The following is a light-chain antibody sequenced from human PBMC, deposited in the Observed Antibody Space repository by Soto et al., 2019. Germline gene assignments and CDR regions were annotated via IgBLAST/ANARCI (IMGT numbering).Light chain of an antibody. CDR1: QSVSSY. CDR2: DAS. J-gene: IGKJ5*01. Sequence: EIVLTQSPATLSLSPGERATLSCRASQSVSSYLAWYQQKPGQAPRLLIYDASNRATGIPARFSGSGSGTYFTLTISSLQPEDFEVYYCQQRSNWITFGHGTRLEIK. V-gene: IGKV3-11*01. CDR3: QQRSNWIT.